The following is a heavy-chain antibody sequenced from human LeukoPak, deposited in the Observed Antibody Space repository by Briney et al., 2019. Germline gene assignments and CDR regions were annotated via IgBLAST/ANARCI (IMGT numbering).Heavy chain of an antibody. J-gene: IGHJ3*02. D-gene: IGHD2-15*01. Sequence: GGSLRLSCAASGFTFSSYSMNWVRQAPGKRLDWVSYISSSSSTVYYADSVKGRFTISRDNAKNSLFLQMNSLRAEDTAVYYCARDRGYCRGGTCYADAFDIWGQGTMVTVSS. CDR1: GFTFSSYS. CDR2: ISSSSSTV. CDR3: ARDRGYCRGGTCYADAFDI. V-gene: IGHV3-48*01.